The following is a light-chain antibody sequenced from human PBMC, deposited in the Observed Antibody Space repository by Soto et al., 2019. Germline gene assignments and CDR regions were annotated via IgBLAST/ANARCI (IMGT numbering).Light chain of an antibody. CDR2: GNS. J-gene: IGLJ2*01. CDR1: SSNIGAGYD. Sequence: QSVLTQPPSVSGAPGQRVTISCTGSSSNIGAGYDVHWYQQLPGTAPKLLIYGNSNRPSGVPDRFSGSKSGTSASLAITVLQSEDEADYYCQSYASSLTVLFGAGTKLTVL. V-gene: IGLV1-40*01. CDR3: QSYASSLTVL.